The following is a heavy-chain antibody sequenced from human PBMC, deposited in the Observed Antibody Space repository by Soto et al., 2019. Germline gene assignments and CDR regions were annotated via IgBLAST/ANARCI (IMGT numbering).Heavy chain of an antibody. CDR2: IDWDDDK. Sequence: SGPTLVNPTQTLTLTCTFSGFSLSTSGMCVNWIRQPPGKALEWLARIDWDDDKYYSTSLKTRLTISKDTSKNQVVLTMTNMDPVDTATYYCAHHIVLVPAAPYYFDYWGQGTLVTVSS. J-gene: IGHJ4*02. V-gene: IGHV2-70*11. CDR3: AHHIVLVPAAPYYFDY. D-gene: IGHD2-2*01. CDR1: GFSLSTSGMC.